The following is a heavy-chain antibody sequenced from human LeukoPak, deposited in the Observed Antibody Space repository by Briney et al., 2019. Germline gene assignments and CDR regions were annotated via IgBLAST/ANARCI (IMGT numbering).Heavy chain of an antibody. Sequence: SETLSLTCTVSGGSISSYYWSWIRQPPGKGLEWIGYIYYSGSTNYNPSLKSRVTISVDTSKNQFSLKLSSVTAADTAVYYCAIDYGENWFDPWGQGTLVTVSS. V-gene: IGHV4-59*08. CDR2: IYYSGST. CDR1: GGSISSYY. CDR3: AIDYGENWFDP. D-gene: IGHD4-17*01. J-gene: IGHJ5*02.